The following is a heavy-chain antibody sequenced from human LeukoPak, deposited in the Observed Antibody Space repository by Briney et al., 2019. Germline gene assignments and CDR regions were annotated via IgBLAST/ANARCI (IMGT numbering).Heavy chain of an antibody. CDR3: AKSPLETCTGARCYSFDY. D-gene: IGHD2-8*02. CDR1: GFTFSFYA. J-gene: IGHJ4*02. CDR2: ITGNTGNT. V-gene: IGHV3-23*01. Sequence: GGSLRLSCAASGFTFSFYAMSWVRQAPGKRMEWVAGITGNTGNTYHADSVKGRFTISRDNSKNTLFLQMNILRAEDTAVYNCAKSPLETCTGARCYSFDYWGQGSLVTVSS.